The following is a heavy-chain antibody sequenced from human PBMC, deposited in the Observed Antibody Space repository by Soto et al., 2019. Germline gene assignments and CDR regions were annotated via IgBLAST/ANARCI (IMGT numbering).Heavy chain of an antibody. CDR2: IDGVGAGT. V-gene: IGHV3-74*01. J-gene: IGHJ4*02. Sequence: GGSLRLSCAASGFTFTNYWMHWVRQVPGKGLVWVSRIDGVGAGTSYSDSVRGRFTISRDNAENMLYLQMNSLRAEDTAVYYCTTVCEYWGQGTLVTASS. CDR3: TTVCEY. CDR1: GFTFTNYW.